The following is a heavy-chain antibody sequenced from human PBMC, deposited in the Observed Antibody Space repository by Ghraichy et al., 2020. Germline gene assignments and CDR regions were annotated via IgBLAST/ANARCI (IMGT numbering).Heavy chain of an antibody. CDR2: IYYSGST. V-gene: IGHV4-39*01. CDR3: ASFETYSDILTGYDALDYFDY. CDR1: GGSISSSSYY. J-gene: IGHJ4*02. D-gene: IGHD3-9*01. Sequence: SETLSLTCTVSGGSISSSSYYWGWIRQPPGKGLEWIGSIYYSGSTYYNPSLKSRVTISVDTSKNQFSLKLSSVTAADTAVYYCASFETYSDILTGYDALDYFDYWGQGTLVTVSS.